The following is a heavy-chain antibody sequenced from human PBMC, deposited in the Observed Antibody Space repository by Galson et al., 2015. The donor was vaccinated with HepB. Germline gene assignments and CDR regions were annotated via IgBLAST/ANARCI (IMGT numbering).Heavy chain of an antibody. CDR1: GYSFTSYW. J-gene: IGHJ2*01. D-gene: IGHD4-17*01. V-gene: IGHV5-51*01. Sequence: SGAEVKKPGESLKISCKGSGYSFTSYWIAWVRQMPGKGLEWMGIIYPGDSDTRYSPSFQGQVTISADKSISTAYLQWSSLKASDTAMYYCARQEAHGDYGDPAWYFDLWGRGTLVTVSS. CDR3: ARQEAHGDYGDPAWYFDL. CDR2: IYPGDSDT.